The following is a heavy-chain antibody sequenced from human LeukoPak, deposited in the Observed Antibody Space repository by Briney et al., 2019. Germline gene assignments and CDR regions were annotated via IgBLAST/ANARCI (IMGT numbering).Heavy chain of an antibody. D-gene: IGHD6-13*01. CDR2: TYFSGST. J-gene: IGHJ5*02. Sequence: SETLSLTCTVSGGSISSYYWSWIRQPAGKGLEWIGRTYFSGSTNYNPSLKSRVTMSVDTSKNQFSLTLSSVTAADTAVYYCARVSLYAIAADAWGQGTLVTVSS. CDR3: ARVSLYAIAADA. CDR1: GGSISSYY. V-gene: IGHV4-4*07.